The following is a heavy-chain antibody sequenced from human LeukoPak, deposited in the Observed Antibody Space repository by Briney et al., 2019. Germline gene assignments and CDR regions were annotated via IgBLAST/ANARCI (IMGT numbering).Heavy chain of an antibody. Sequence: GGSLRLSCAASGLTFSSYGMHWVRQAPGKGLEGVAVISYDGSNKYYADSVKGRFTISGDNSKNTLYLQMNSLRAEDTAVYYCAKDLRYYYDSSGPTGADYWGQGTLVTVSS. V-gene: IGHV3-30*18. CDR1: GLTFSSYG. D-gene: IGHD3-22*01. CDR3: AKDLRYYYDSSGPTGADY. J-gene: IGHJ4*02. CDR2: ISYDGSNK.